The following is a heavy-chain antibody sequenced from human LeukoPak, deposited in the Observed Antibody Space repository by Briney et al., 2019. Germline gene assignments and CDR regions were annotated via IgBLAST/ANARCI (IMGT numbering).Heavy chain of an antibody. CDR3: ARDPNGDYIGTFDM. CDR2: ISGSGGST. V-gene: IGHV3-23*01. J-gene: IGHJ3*02. D-gene: IGHD4-17*01. Sequence: PGGSLRLSCAASGFTISNYWINWVRQAPGKGLEWVSSISGSGGSTQYADSVQGRFAISRDNSKNTLYLQMNSLRVEDTAVYFCARDPNGDYIGTFDMWGRGTMVSVSS. CDR1: GFTISNYW.